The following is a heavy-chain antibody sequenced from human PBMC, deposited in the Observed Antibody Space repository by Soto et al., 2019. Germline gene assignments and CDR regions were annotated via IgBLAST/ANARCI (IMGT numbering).Heavy chain of an antibody. V-gene: IGHV1-18*01. D-gene: IGHD5-18*01. CDR2: ISGDNGQT. Sequence: QVQVVQSGPEVKKPGASVMVSCKASGYTFTSYGISWVRQAPGQGLEWMGWISGDNGQTTYGQKFRGRVTITTDTSTSTAYMELRSLRSDATGVYYCARDGRKQIWVEGLGAMDVWGQGTTVTVSS. CDR3: ARDGRKQIWVEGLGAMDV. CDR1: GYTFTSYG. J-gene: IGHJ6*02.